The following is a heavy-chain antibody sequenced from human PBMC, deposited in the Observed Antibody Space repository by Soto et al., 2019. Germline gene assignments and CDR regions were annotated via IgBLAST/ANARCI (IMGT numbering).Heavy chain of an antibody. V-gene: IGHV1-69*01. CDR1: GGIFRSNA. J-gene: IGHJ4*02. Sequence: QVQLVQSGAEVRRPGSSVMVSCKSSGGIFRSNAINWVRQAPGQGLEWMGAIIPQFPTPYFAQKFQGRVTITADESTSTAYMALNSLRSDATAVYFCARDAADTPMVYWGQGTLLTVSS. CDR3: ARDAADTPMVY. D-gene: IGHD5-18*01. CDR2: IIPQFPTP.